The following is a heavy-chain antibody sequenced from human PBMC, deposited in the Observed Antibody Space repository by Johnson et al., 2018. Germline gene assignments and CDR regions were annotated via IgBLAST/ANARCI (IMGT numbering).Heavy chain of an antibody. Sequence: VQLVESGGGVVQPGRSXRLSCAASGFTFSSYAMSWVRQAPGKGLEWVAAIRGSGGSTYYADSVKGRFTITRDNYKNTLHLQMNNRRAEDTAVYYCAKGIVVPAAPVGYYYYYGMDVWGQGTTVTVSS. D-gene: IGHD2-2*01. CDR3: AKGIVVPAAPVGYYYYYGMDV. V-gene: IGHV3-23*04. J-gene: IGHJ6*02. CDR1: GFTFSSYA. CDR2: IRGSGGST.